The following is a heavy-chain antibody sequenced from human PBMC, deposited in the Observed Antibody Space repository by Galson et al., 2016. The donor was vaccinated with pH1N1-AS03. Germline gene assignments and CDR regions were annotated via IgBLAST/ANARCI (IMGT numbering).Heavy chain of an antibody. D-gene: IGHD4-23*01. Sequence: SVKVSCKASGGTFNKYAITWVRQAPGQGLEWMGGIIPIFGSSDYAQKFQGRVTITTDKSTTTAYMELSSLRSEDTAVYYCLRGDGGNKFDYWGQGTLVTVSS. CDR2: IIPIFGSS. J-gene: IGHJ4*02. CDR3: LRGDGGNKFDY. CDR1: GGTFNKYA. V-gene: IGHV1-69*05.